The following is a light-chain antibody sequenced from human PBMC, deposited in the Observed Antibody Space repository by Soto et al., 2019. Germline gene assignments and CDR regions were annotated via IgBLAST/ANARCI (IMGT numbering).Light chain of an antibody. V-gene: IGLV2-14*01. CDR3: CSYTTSNTRQIV. CDR2: DVS. CDR1: SSDVGGYNY. J-gene: IGLJ1*01. Sequence: QSVLTQPASVSGSPGHSITISYTETSSDVGGYNYVSWYQQHPGKAPKFMIYDVSNRPSGVSNRFSGSKSGNTASLTISGLQAEDEADYYCCSYTTSNTRQIVFGTGTKVTVL.